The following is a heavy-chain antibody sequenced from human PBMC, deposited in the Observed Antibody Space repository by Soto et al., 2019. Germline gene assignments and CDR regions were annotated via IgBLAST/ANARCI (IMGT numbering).Heavy chain of an antibody. CDR3: ARDLTSVRVS. J-gene: IGHJ4*02. CDR2: IIPIFDAT. V-gene: IGHV1-69*01. Sequence: QVQMVQSGAEVKKPGSSARVSCKVSGGTFSRHSISWVRQAPGQGLEWMGGIIPIFDATQYAQKFQGRLTITADESTTTFHTDLRCLRPEDTAIYYCARDLTSVRVSWGQGTLVTVS. D-gene: IGHD6-13*01. CDR1: GGTFSRHS.